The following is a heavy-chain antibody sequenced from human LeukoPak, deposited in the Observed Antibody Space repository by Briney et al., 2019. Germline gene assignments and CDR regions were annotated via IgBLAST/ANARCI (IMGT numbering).Heavy chain of an antibody. CDR2: IYSGGST. D-gene: IGHD2-15*01. CDR1: GFTVSSNY. V-gene: IGHV3-53*01. CDR3: ARDYCSGGTCYSGYGY. Sequence: GGSLRLSCAASGFTVSSNYMSWVRQAPGNGLEWVSVIYSGGSTYYADSVKGRFTISRDNSKNTLYLQMNSLRAEDTAVYYCARDYCSGGTCYSGYGYWGQGTLVTVSS. J-gene: IGHJ4*02.